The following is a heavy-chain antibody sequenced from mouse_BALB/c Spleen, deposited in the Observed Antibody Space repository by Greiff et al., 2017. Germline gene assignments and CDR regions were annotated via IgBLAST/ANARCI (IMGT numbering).Heavy chain of an antibody. V-gene: IGHV1-14*01. CDR3: AREGSTMITTRAMDY. Sequence: EVQLQQSGPELVKPGASVKMSCKASGYTFTSYVMHWVKQKPGQGLEWIGYINPYNDGTKYNEKFKGKATLTSDKSSSTAYMELSSLTSEDSAVYYCAREGSTMITTRAMDYWGQGTSVTVSS. CDR1: GYTFTSYV. D-gene: IGHD2-4*01. J-gene: IGHJ4*01. CDR2: INPYNDGT.